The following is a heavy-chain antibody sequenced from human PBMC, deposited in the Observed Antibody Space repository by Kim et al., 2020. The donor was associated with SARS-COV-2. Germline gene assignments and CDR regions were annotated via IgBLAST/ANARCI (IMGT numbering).Heavy chain of an antibody. D-gene: IGHD3-10*01. Sequence: GGSLRLSCAASEFTFSRYSMNWVRQAPGKGLEWVSTISRNSDYIYYADSVEGRFTISRDNAKNSLYLQMNSLRADDTAMYYCARDLSLGRPGGFDYWGQGTLVSV. CDR1: EFTFSRYS. CDR3: ARDLSLGRPGGFDY. CDR2: ISRNSDYI. V-gene: IGHV3-21*01. J-gene: IGHJ4*02.